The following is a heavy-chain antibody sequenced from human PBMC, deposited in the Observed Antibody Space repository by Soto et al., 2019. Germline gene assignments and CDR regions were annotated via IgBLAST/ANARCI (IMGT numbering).Heavy chain of an antibody. CDR1: GGTFSSYA. J-gene: IGHJ6*02. D-gene: IGHD3-10*01. CDR2: IIPIFGTA. Sequence: SVKVSCKASGGTFSSYAISWVRQAPGQGLEWMGGIIPIFGTANYAQKFQGRVTITADESTSTAYMELNSLRAEDTAVYYCARGIRASGSGSTGYYYGMDVWGQGTTVTVSS. CDR3: ARGIRASGSGSTGYYYGMDV. V-gene: IGHV1-69*13.